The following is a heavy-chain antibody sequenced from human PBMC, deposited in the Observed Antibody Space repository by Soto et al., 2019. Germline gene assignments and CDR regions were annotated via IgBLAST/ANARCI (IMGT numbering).Heavy chain of an antibody. D-gene: IGHD3-22*01. CDR2: IYYSGST. Sequence: SETLSLTCTVSGGSISSSSYYWGWIRQPPGKGLEWIGSIYYSGSTYYNPSLKSRVTISVDTSKNQFSLKLSSVTAADTAVYYCARHYYDTPGSWGQGILVTVSS. J-gene: IGHJ5*02. CDR1: GGSISSSSYY. CDR3: ARHYYDTPGS. V-gene: IGHV4-39*01.